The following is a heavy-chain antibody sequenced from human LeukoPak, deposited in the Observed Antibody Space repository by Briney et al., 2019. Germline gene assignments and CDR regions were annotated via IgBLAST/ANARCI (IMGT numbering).Heavy chain of an antibody. V-gene: IGHV4-4*07. CDR3: ARDRSSTYFDY. CDR1: GGSISSYY. Sequence: SETLSLTCTVSGGSISSYYWNWIRQPAGKGLECIGRIDASGSTNYNPSLKSRVTMSIDTSKNQFSLKLSSVTAADTAVYYCARDRSSTYFDYWGQEALVTVSS. CDR2: IDASGST. J-gene: IGHJ4*02. D-gene: IGHD3-10*01.